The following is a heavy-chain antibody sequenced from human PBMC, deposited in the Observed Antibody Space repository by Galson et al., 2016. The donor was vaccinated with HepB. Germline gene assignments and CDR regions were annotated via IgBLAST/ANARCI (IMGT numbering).Heavy chain of an antibody. V-gene: IGHV3-7*01. D-gene: IGHD2-15*01. CDR2: INLDGIEK. J-gene: IGHJ5*02. Sequence: LRLSCAASGFTFSDYWMTWVRQAPGKGLECVANINLDGIEKNYVDSVRGRFTISRDNAKKSVYLQMNSLRVEDTALYYCAREGYCSGVGCRGRDWFDVWGQGTPVTVSS. CDR1: GFTFSDYW. CDR3: AREGYCSGVGCRGRDWFDV.